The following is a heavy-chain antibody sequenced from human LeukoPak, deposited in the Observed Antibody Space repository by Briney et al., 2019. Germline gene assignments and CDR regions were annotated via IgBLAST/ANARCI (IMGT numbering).Heavy chain of an antibody. CDR3: ARRIAVAGTDYFDY. D-gene: IGHD6-19*01. Sequence: GESLKISCKGFGYSFANYWIGWVRQMPGKGLEWMGIIYPGDSDTRYSPSFQGQVTISADKSLTTAYLQWSSLKASDTAMYYCARRIAVAGTDYFDYWGLGTLVTVSS. CDR2: IYPGDSDT. CDR1: GYSFANYW. V-gene: IGHV5-51*01. J-gene: IGHJ4*02.